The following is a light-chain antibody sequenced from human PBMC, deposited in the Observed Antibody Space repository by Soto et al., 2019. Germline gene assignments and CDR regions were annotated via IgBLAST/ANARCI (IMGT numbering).Light chain of an antibody. CDR3: LQYNGDYRT. Sequence: DIQMTQSTSTLSASVGATVTITCRASQTISGWLAWYQQRPGKAPNLLIFDASTLESGVPSRFSGSGSGTTSTLTISSLQSDDFATYYCLQYNGDYRTFGQGTKVDIK. CDR1: QTISGW. J-gene: IGKJ1*01. CDR2: DAS. V-gene: IGKV1-5*01.